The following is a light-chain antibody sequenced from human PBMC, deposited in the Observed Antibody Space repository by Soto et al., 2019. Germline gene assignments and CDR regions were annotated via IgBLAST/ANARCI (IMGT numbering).Light chain of an antibody. CDR1: QGISSD. V-gene: IGKV1-13*02. CDR3: QHFNSYPQT. CDR2: DAS. J-gene: IGKJ1*01. Sequence: AIQLTQSPSSLSASVGDRVTITCRASQGISSDLAWYQQKPGKAPKLLIYDASSLESGVPSRFSGSGSGTDFTLTISSLQPEDYATYYCQHFNSYPQTFGQGTKVEIK.